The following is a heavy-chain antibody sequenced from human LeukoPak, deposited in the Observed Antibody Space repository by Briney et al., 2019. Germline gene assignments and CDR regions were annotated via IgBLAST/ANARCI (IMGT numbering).Heavy chain of an antibody. Sequence: PGGSLRLSCAASGFTFSSYWMHWVRQAPEKGLVWVSRINNDGSSTAYADSVKGRFTVSRDNTKNTLHLQMNSLRVEDTAVYYCTSTVAGPYQFDYWGQGTLVTVSS. J-gene: IGHJ4*02. V-gene: IGHV3-74*01. CDR2: INNDGSST. D-gene: IGHD6-19*01. CDR3: TSTVAGPYQFDY. CDR1: GFTFSSYW.